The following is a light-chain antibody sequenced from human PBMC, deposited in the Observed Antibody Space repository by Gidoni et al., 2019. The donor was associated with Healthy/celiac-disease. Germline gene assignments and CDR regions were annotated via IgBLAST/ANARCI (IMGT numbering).Light chain of an antibody. Sequence: DIAMTPSPDSLAVSLGERATIKCKSSQSVLYSSNNKNYLAWYQQKPVQPPKLLIYWASTRESGVPDRFSGSGSGTDFTLTISSLQAEDVAVYYCQQYYSTPKTFGQGTKLEIK. J-gene: IGKJ2*01. CDR3: QQYYSTPKT. CDR2: WAS. CDR1: QSVLYSSNNKNY. V-gene: IGKV4-1*01.